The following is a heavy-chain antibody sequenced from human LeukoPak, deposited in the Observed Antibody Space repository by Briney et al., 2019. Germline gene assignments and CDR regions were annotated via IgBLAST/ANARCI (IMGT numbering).Heavy chain of an antibody. CDR2: IRYDGSNK. D-gene: IGHD3-10*01. CDR3: SMVYYGRGDY. J-gene: IGHJ4*02. Sequence: GGSLRLSCAASGFTFSSYGMHWVRQAPGKGLEWVAFIRYDGSNKYYADSVKGRFTISRDKSKNTLYLQMNSLRAEDTAVYYCSMVYYGRGDYWGQGTLVTVSS. V-gene: IGHV3-30*02. CDR1: GFTFSSYG.